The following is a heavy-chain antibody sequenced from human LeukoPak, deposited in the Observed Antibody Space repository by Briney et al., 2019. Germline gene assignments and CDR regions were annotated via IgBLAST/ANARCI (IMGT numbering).Heavy chain of an antibody. Sequence: SETLSLTCTVSGGSISSYYWSWIRQPPGKGLEWIGYIYYSGSTNYNPSLKSRVTTSIDTSKNQFSLKLSSVAAADTAVYYCAREGYYYCMDVWGKGTTVTVSS. CDR3: AREGYYYCMDV. CDR2: IYYSGST. J-gene: IGHJ6*03. CDR1: GGSISSYY. V-gene: IGHV4-59*01.